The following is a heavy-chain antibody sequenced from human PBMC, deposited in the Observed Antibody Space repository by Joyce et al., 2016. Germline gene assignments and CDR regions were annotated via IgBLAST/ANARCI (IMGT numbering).Heavy chain of an antibody. Sequence: QVQLVQSGAEVKKPGASVKVSCEASGYTFTTYYIHWVRQAPGQGLEWMGWMDPNRGGTDLAQKFQGRVTMTRDTSSSTAYLQLSRLTSDDTAVYYCARGLLDYGLFDYWGQGALVTVSS. CDR1: GYTFTTYY. CDR2: MDPNRGGT. D-gene: IGHD4-17*01. J-gene: IGHJ4*02. CDR3: ARGLLDYGLFDY. V-gene: IGHV1-2*02.